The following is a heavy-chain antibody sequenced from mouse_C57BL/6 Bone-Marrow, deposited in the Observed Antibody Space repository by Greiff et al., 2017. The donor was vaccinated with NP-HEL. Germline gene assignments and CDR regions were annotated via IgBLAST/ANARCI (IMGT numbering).Heavy chain of an antibody. V-gene: IGHV1-64*01. J-gene: IGHJ3*01. CDR3: ARGLYYGSRRAY. CDR1: GYTFTSYW. D-gene: IGHD2-2*01. Sequence: QVQLQQPGAELVKPGASVTLSCKASGYTFTSYWMHWVKQRPGPGLEWIGMIHPNSCSTNYNEKFKIKATLTVDKSSSTAYMQLSSLTSEDAAVYYCARGLYYGSRRAYWGQGTLVTVSA. CDR2: IHPNSCST.